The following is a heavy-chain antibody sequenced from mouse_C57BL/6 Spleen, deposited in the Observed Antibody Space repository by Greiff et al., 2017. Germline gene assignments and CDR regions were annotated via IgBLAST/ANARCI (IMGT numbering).Heavy chain of an antibody. Sequence: VQRVESGAELARPGASVKLSCKASGYTFTSYGISWVKQRTGQGLEWIGEIYPRSGNTYYNEKFKGKATLTADKSSSTAYMELRSLTSEDSAVYFCARTPYDYDDEWDYWGQGTTLTVSS. J-gene: IGHJ2*01. CDR3: ARTPYDYDDEWDY. D-gene: IGHD2-4*01. CDR1: GYTFTSYG. CDR2: IYPRSGNT. V-gene: IGHV1-81*01.